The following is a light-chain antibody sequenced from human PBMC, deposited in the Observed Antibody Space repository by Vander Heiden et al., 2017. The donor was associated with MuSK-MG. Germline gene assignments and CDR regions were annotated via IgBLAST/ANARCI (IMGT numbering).Light chain of an antibody. CDR2: SAS. J-gene: IGKJ1*01. CDR1: QRISSY. CDR3: QQSYNTPLT. V-gene: IGKV1-39*01. Sequence: DIQMTQSPSSLSASAGDRVSISCRASQRISSYLNWYQQKPGKAPKLLIYSASSLQSGVPARFSGSGSGTDFTLTISSLQPEDFATYYCQQSYNTPLTFGQGTKVEIK.